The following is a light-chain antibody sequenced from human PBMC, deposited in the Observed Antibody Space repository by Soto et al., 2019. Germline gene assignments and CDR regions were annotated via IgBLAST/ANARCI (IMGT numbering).Light chain of an antibody. V-gene: IGLV2-14*01. CDR3: SSYTSSSLYV. J-gene: IGLJ1*01. Sequence: QSVRTQPASVSVSPGQSITVSCTGTSSDVGGYNYVSWYQQLPGKAPKLMIYDVSDRPSGVSNRFSGSKSGNTASLTISGLQAEDEADYYCSSYTSSSLYVFGTGTK. CDR1: SSDVGGYNY. CDR2: DVS.